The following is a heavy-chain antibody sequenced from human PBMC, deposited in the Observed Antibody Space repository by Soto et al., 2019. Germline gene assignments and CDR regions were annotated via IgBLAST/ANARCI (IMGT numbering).Heavy chain of an antibody. CDR2: IIPIFGTA. Sequence: SVKVSCKASGGTFSSYAISWVRQAPGHGLEWMGGIIPIFGTANYAQKFQGRVTITADESTSTAYMELSSLRSEDTAVYYCARHAETDIVVVPXAIGGYYXXXXVXGQGTTVTVSS. V-gene: IGHV1-69*13. CDR3: ARHAETDIVVVPXAIGGYYXXXXV. J-gene: IGHJ6*02. CDR1: GGTFSSYA. D-gene: IGHD2-2*01.